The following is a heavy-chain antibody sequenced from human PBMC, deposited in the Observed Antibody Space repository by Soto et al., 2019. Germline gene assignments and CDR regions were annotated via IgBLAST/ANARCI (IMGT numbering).Heavy chain of an antibody. CDR3: ARGSPEYQPLAY. CDR2: INHSGST. D-gene: IGHD2-2*01. V-gene: IGHV4-34*01. Sequence: QVQLQQWGAGLLKPSETLSLTCAVYGGSFSGYYWSWIRQPPGKGLEWIGEINHSGSTNYNPSLKSRVTISVDTSKNQFSLKLSSVTAADTAVYYCARGSPEYQPLAYWGQGTLVTVSS. J-gene: IGHJ4*02. CDR1: GGSFSGYY.